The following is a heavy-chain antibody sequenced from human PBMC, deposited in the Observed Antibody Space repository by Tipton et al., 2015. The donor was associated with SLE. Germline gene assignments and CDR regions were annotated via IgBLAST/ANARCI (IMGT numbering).Heavy chain of an antibody. V-gene: IGHV4-31*03. D-gene: IGHD6-19*01. CDR3: AREDGAVTDSGHFAK. Sequence: TLSLTCPVSGGSLRSFHYFWSWIRQLPGKGLGWLGYIYYSGNTYYHPSLSSRITISMDSSKNQFSLKVTSATAADPAVYYCAREDGAVTDSGHFAKWGQGTLVTVSS. CDR1: GGSLRSFHYF. J-gene: IGHJ4*02. CDR2: IYYSGNT.